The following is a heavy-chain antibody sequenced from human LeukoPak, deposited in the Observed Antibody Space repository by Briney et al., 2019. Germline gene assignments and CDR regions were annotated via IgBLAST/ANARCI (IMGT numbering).Heavy chain of an antibody. Sequence: GGSLRLSCAASGFIFSSYWMHWVCQKPGEGPLWLSRINGDGTSTAYAHSVQGRFIISRDNAKNTLYLQMNSLRVDDTAVYYCTRQWHTPSDYWGQGTVVTVSS. CDR3: TRQWHTPSDY. D-gene: IGHD6-19*01. J-gene: IGHJ4*02. CDR2: INGDGTST. V-gene: IGHV3-74*03. CDR1: GFIFSSYW.